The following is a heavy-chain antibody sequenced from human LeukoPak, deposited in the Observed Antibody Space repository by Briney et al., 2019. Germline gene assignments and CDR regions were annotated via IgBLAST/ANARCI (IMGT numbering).Heavy chain of an antibody. V-gene: IGHV3-21*06. J-gene: IGHJ4*02. CDR3: ARVIEDSGSYFCDY. CDR2: ISSSSSYI. CDR1: GFTFSSYS. D-gene: IGHD1-26*01. Sequence: MPGGSLRLSCAASGFTFSSYSMNWVRQAPGKGLEWVSSISSSSSYIYYADSVKGRFTISRDNAKSLLYLQMNNLRAEDTAVYYCARVIEDSGSYFCDYWGQGTLVTVSS.